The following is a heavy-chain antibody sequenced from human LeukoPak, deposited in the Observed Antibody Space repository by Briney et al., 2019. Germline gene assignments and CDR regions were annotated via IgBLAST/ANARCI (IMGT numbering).Heavy chain of an antibody. J-gene: IGHJ3*02. D-gene: IGHD1-1*01. CDR2: IYYTGST. Sequence: SETLSLTCTVSGGSISTYYWSWIRQPPGKGLEWIGYIYYTGSTSYNPSLKSRVTMSLDASKNQFSLELNSVTPADTAVYYCARDPSKATGTGAFDIWGQGTMVTVSS. V-gene: IGHV4-59*01. CDR1: GGSISTYY. CDR3: ARDPSKATGTGAFDI.